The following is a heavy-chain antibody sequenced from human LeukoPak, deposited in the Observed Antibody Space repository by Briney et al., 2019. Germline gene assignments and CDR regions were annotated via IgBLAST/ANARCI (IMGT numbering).Heavy chain of an antibody. V-gene: IGHV1-24*01. CDR3: AMGDPYQLLEY. CDR1: GYSLTGVS. J-gene: IGHJ4*02. CDR2: FDLDGAGET. Sequence: ASVRVSCKVSGYSLTGVSKYWVRQAPGKGLEWMGGFDLDGAGETFFAQKFEGRVTMTEDTSTDTVYMELSSLRSDDTAVYYCAMGDPYQLLEYWGQGTLVTVSS. D-gene: IGHD2-2*01.